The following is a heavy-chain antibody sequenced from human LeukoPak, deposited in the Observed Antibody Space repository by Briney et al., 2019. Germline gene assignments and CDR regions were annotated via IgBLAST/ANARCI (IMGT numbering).Heavy chain of an antibody. J-gene: IGHJ3*02. V-gene: IGHV4-30-4*08. CDR2: IYYSGST. CDR1: GGSISSGDYY. D-gene: IGHD2-2*01. Sequence: SQTLSLTCTVSGGSISSGDYYWSWIRQPPGKGLEWIGYIYYSGSTYYNPSLKSRVTISVDTSKNQFSLKLSSVTAADTAVYYCARDFLVICSSTSCYPDAFDIWGQGTMVTVSS. CDR3: ARDFLVICSSTSCYPDAFDI.